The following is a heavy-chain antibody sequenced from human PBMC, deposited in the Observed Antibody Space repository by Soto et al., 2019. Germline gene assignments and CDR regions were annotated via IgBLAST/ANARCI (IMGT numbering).Heavy chain of an antibody. D-gene: IGHD2-15*01. J-gene: IGHJ6*04. V-gene: IGHV3-66*01. CDR3: ARDDVLCDGGRCYGVPLDV. CDR1: GFTVSSKY. CDR2: IQSGGPT. Sequence: EVHLVESGGGLVQPGGSLRLSCAASGFTVSSKYMSWVRQAPGKGLEWVSLIQSGGPTYYADSVKGRFTISRDTSENKLHLQMDSLRAEDTAVYYCARDDVLCDGGRCYGVPLDVWGKVTTVTVSS.